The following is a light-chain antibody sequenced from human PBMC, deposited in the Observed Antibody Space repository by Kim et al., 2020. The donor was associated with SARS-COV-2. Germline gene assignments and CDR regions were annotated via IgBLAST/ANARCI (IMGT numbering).Light chain of an antibody. CDR3: SAWDNRGVWM. V-gene: IGLV10-54*01. CDR1: SDNIGAQG. Sequence: QAGLTQPPSVSRGLGETATLTCSGNSDNIGAQGPAWLQQHQGHPPKLLSHRNDDNRPSGLADRFYASRSGSTASLTITGLQPEDEADYYCSAWDNRGVWMFGRGAQLTVL. CDR2: RNDD. J-gene: IGLJ3*02.